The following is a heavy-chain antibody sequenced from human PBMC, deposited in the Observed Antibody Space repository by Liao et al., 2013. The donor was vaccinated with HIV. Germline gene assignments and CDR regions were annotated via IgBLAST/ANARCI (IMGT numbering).Heavy chain of an antibody. V-gene: IGHV4-59*01. J-gene: IGHJ3*02. D-gene: IGHD5-24*01. CDR1: GGSINSDY. Sequence: QVQLQESGPGLVKPSETLSLTCTVSGGSINSDYWSWIRQPPGKGLEWIGYIHYSGRTDYSPSLKSRVTISVDRSKTQFSLKLSSVTAADTAVYYCARVTPXIVEIDDAFDIWGQGTMVTVSS. CDR3: ARVTPXIVEIDDAFDI. CDR2: IHYSGRT.